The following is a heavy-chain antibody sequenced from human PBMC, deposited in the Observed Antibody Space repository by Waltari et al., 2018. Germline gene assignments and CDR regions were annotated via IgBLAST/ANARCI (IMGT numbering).Heavy chain of an antibody. J-gene: IGHJ4*02. Sequence: QVQLVQSGAEVKKPGSSVKVSCKASGGTFSRYAISWVRQAPGHGLEWMGGIIPIFGTANYAHEFQGRVTITADESTSTAYMELSSLRSEDTAVYYCARERADYYDSSGYYYSFDYWGQGTLVTVSS. CDR1: GGTFSRYA. D-gene: IGHD3-22*01. CDR2: IIPIFGTA. CDR3: ARERADYYDSSGYYYSFDY. V-gene: IGHV1-69*01.